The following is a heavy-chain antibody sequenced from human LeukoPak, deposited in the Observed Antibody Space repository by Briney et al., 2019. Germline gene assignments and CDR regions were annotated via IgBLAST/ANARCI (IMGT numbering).Heavy chain of an antibody. Sequence: PGGSLRLSCAASGFTFSHYSMNWVRQAPGKGLEWVSSISSSSSYIYYADSVKGRFTISRDNAKNSLYLQMNSLRAEDTAVYYCARIMTSITTVTSHSHWGQGALVTVSS. V-gene: IGHV3-21*01. CDR2: ISSSSSYI. D-gene: IGHD4-17*01. J-gene: IGHJ4*02. CDR1: GFTFSHYS. CDR3: ARIMTSITTVTSHSH.